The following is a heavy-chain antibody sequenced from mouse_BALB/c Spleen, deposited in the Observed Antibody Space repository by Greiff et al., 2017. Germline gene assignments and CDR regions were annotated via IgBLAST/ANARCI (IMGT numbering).Heavy chain of an antibody. J-gene: IGHJ4*01. CDR2: ISSGSSTI. CDR3: ARSLYGNYEGYAMDY. V-gene: IGHV5-17*02. CDR1: GFTFSSFG. Sequence: EVQLVESGGGLVQPGGSRKLSCAASGFTFSSFGMHWVRQAPEKGLEWVAYISSGSSTIYYADTVKGRFTISRDNPKNTLFLQMTSLRSEDTAMYYCARSLYGNYEGYAMDYWGQGTSVTVSS. D-gene: IGHD2-1*01.